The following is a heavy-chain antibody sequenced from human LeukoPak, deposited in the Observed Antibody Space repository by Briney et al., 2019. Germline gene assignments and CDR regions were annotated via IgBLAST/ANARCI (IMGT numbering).Heavy chain of an antibody. J-gene: IGHJ3*02. V-gene: IGHV3-23*01. Sequence: GGSLRLSCAASGFTFSSYAMSWDRQAAGKGLEWVAAISGSGGSTYYADSVKGRFTISRDNSKNTLYLQMNSLRAEDTAVYYCAGAWARDAFDIWGQGTMVTVSS. CDR2: ISGSGGST. CDR1: GFTFSSYA. D-gene: IGHD7-27*01. CDR3: AGAWARDAFDI.